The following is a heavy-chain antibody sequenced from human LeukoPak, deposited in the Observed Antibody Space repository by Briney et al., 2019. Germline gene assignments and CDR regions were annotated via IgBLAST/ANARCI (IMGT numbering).Heavy chain of an antibody. CDR2: IRASGDST. CDR3: AKGGYTSPFDY. J-gene: IGHJ4*02. Sequence: GGSLRLSCKASGFTFRSSSMTWVRQAPGKGLVWVSTIRASGDSTYYADFVEGRFTISGDNSKNTLYLQMNSLRAEDTAVYYCAKGGYTSPFDYWGQGTLVTVSS. D-gene: IGHD5-18*01. V-gene: IGHV3-23*01. CDR1: GFTFRSSS.